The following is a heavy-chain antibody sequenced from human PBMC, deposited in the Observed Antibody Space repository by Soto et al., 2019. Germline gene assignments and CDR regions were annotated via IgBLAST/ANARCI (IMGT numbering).Heavy chain of an antibody. Sequence: EVQLLDSGGGLVQPGGSLRLSCAASGFTFSNYAMTWVRQGPGKGLEWVSGISGSGGRSYYADSVKGRFTISRDNSKSTVYLQMNSLRAEETAVYYCAKAYFVWSSEQTYDFDYWGQGTLFNVSS. CDR1: GFTFSNYA. CDR3: AKAYFVWSSEQTYDFDY. CDR2: ISGSGGRS. D-gene: IGHD3-16*01. J-gene: IGHJ4*02. V-gene: IGHV3-23*01.